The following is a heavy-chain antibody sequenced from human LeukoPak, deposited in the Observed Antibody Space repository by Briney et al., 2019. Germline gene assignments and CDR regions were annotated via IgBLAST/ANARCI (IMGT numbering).Heavy chain of an antibody. J-gene: IGHJ4*02. Sequence: GGSLRLSCAASGFTFTSYAMNWVRQAPGKGLEWVSGISGSVVSTYYADSVQGRFTVSRDNSKNTLYLQMNSLRAEDTAVYYCAKAVGHYLGGWGQGTLVTVSS. D-gene: IGHD1-26*01. CDR1: GFTFTSYA. V-gene: IGHV3-23*01. CDR3: AKAVGHYLGG. CDR2: ISGSVVST.